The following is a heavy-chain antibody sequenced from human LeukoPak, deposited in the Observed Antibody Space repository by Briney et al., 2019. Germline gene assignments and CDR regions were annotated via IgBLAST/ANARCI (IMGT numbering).Heavy chain of an antibody. CDR3: ANLYPRSSLTAMGGYYFDY. Sequence: SETLSLTCTVSGGSISSSSYYWGWIRQPPGKGLEWIGSIYYSGSTYYNPSLKSRVTISVDTSKNQFSLKLSSVTAADTAVYYCANLYPRSSLTAMGGYYFDYWGQGTLVTVSS. J-gene: IGHJ4*02. V-gene: IGHV4-39*01. CDR1: GGSISSSSYY. D-gene: IGHD5-18*01. CDR2: IYYSGST.